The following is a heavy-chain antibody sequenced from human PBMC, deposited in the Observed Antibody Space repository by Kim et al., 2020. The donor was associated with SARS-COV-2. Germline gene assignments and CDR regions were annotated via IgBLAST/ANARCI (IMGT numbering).Heavy chain of an antibody. CDR2: INQDGSEK. D-gene: IGHD2-21*02. CDR1: GFTFRSYW. Sequence: GGSLRLSCEASGFTFRSYWMTWVRQAPGKGLEWVANINQDGSEKYYVDSVKGRFTISRDNAKNSLYLQMNSLRAEDTAVYYCATSFRTLTAYDAFDYWGQGTLVTVSS. CDR3: ATSFRTLTAYDAFDY. J-gene: IGHJ4*02. V-gene: IGHV3-7*03.